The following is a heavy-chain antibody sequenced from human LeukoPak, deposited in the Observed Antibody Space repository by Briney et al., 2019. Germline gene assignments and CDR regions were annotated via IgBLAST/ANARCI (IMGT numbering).Heavy chain of an antibody. D-gene: IGHD6-6*01. V-gene: IGHV3-9*01. CDR3: AKAPYSSSSRPVSWYYFDY. CDR1: GFTFDDYA. Sequence: GRSLRLSCAASGFTFDDYAMHWVRHAPGRGLEWVLGISWNSGSIGYADSVKGRFTISRDNAKNSLYLQMNSPRAEDTALYYCAKAPYSSSSRPVSWYYFDYWGQGTLVTVSS. CDR2: ISWNSGSI. J-gene: IGHJ4*02.